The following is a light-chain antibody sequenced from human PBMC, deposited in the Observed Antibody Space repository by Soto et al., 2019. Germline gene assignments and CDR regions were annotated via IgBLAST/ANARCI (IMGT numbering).Light chain of an antibody. CDR2: DVS. CDR1: SSDVGGYNY. CDR3: NSYTSRSTFV. J-gene: IGLJ1*01. Sequence: QSALTQPASVSGSPGQSITISCTGTSSDVGGYNYVSWYQQHPGKAPKLMIYDVSNRPSGVSNRFAGSRSGNTASLTISGLQAGDEAEYYCNSYTSRSTFVFGTGTKLTVL. V-gene: IGLV2-14*03.